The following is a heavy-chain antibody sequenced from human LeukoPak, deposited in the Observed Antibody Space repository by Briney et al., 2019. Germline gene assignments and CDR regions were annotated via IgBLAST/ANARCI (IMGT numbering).Heavy chain of an antibody. V-gene: IGHV3-66*01. CDR1: GFIVSNNH. Sequence: GGSLRLSCAASGFIVSNNHINWIRQAPGKGLEWVSIIYSGDTTYYSDSVKGRFILSSDNSKNMLYFQMNSLRVEDTAVYYCARDYYGSGSYMFDYWGQGTLVTVSS. CDR2: IYSGDTT. J-gene: IGHJ4*02. D-gene: IGHD3-10*01. CDR3: ARDYYGSGSYMFDY.